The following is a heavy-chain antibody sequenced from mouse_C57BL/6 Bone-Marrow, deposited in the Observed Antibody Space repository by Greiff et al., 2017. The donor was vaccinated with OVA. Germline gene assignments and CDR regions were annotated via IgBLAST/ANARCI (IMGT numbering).Heavy chain of an antibody. Sequence: VQLQQSGPELVKPGASVKISCKASGYSFTGYYMNWVKQSPEKSLEWIGEINPSTGGTTYNQKFKAKATLTVDKSSSTAYMQLKSLTSEDSAVYYCARNRNCWFAYWGQGTLVTVSA. CDR1: GYSFTGYY. D-gene: IGHD4-1*01. J-gene: IGHJ3*01. V-gene: IGHV1-42*01. CDR2: INPSTGGT. CDR3: ARNRNCWFAY.